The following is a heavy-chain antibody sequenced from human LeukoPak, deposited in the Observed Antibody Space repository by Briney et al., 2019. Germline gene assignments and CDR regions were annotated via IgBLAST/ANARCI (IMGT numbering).Heavy chain of an antibody. J-gene: IGHJ5*02. Sequence: ASVKVSCKTSGYTFTNYYVHWVRQAPGQGLEWMGWLNTNSGGTKYAQKFQGRVTMTRDTSISTAYMEVSSLRFDDTAVYYCARVPWCGGYCPNWFDPWGQGTLVTVSS. CDR3: ARVPWCGGYCPNWFDP. CDR2: LNTNSGGT. V-gene: IGHV1-2*02. CDR1: GYTFTNYY. D-gene: IGHD2-21*02.